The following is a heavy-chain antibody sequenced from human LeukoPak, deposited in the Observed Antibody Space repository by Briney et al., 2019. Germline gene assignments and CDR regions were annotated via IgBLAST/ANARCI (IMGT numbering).Heavy chain of an antibody. CDR2: ISSSSSYI. Sequence: PGGSLRLSCAASGFTFSSYSMNWVRQAPGKGLEWVSSISSSSSYIYYADSVKGRFTISRDNAKNSLYLQMNSLRAEDTAVYYCAKKRFFDWFEAGGFDSWGQGTLVTVSS. CDR3: AKKRFFDWFEAGGFDS. V-gene: IGHV3-21*04. CDR1: GFTFSSYS. D-gene: IGHD3-9*01. J-gene: IGHJ5*01.